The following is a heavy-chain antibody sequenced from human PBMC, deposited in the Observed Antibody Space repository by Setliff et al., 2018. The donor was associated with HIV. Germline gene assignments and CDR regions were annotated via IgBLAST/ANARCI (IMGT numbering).Heavy chain of an antibody. CDR2: INYSGGT. D-gene: IGHD6-13*01. CDR3: ARIGSGWSVGWFDP. V-gene: IGHV4-34*01. CDR1: GGSFSAYY. Sequence: PSETLSLTCAVYGGSFSAYYWSWIRQPPGKGLEWIGEINYSGGTNYIPSLRSRVSISVDTSKTQFSLKLRSVTAADTAVYYCARIGSGWSVGWFDPWGQGTLVTVSS. J-gene: IGHJ5*02.